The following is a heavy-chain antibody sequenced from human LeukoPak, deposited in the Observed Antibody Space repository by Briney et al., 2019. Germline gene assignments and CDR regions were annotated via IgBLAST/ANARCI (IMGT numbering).Heavy chain of an antibody. J-gene: IGHJ4*02. V-gene: IGHV4-34*01. D-gene: IGHD3-22*01. CDR1: GGGSFSGYY. CDR3: ARRDDSSGYHKIFDY. Sequence: SETLSLTYGVYGGGSFSGYYWSWVRQPPGKGLEWIGEINHSGNTDYNPSLKSRVIISVDTSKNQFSLKLSSLTAADTAVYYCARRDDSSGYHKIFDYWGQGTLVTVSS. CDR2: INHSGNT.